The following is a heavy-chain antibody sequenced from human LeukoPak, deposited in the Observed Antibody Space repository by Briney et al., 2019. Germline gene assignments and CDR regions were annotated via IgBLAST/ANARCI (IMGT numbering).Heavy chain of an antibody. CDR1: GFTFSGYG. Sequence: GRSLRLSCAASGFTFSGYGMHWVRQAPGKGLELVAVILYDGSNQYYADSVKGRFTISRDNSKNTLYLQMNSLRAEDTAVYYCAKDRGRPRVATTLYYFDYWGQGTLVTVSS. J-gene: IGHJ4*02. D-gene: IGHD5-12*01. CDR2: ILYDGSNQ. V-gene: IGHV3-33*06. CDR3: AKDRGRPRVATTLYYFDY.